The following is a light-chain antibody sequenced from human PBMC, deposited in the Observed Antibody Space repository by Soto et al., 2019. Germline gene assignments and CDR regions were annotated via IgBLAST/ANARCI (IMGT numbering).Light chain of an antibody. Sequence: EIVLTQSPGTLSLSPGERATLSCRASESVSNNYLAWYQRKPGQAPRLLIYRFSGSGSGTDFTLTIARLEAEDFAVYICQQYGSSPPTFGLGTKVEI. V-gene: IGKV3-20*01. CDR1: ESVSNNY. J-gene: IGKJ1*01. CDR3: QQYGSSPPT.